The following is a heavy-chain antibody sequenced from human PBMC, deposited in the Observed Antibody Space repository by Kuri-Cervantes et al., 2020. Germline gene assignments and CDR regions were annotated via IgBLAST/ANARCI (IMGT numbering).Heavy chain of an antibody. Sequence: TFSKYWMTWVRQAPGKGLEWIGSIYYSGSAYYNPSLKSRVTISVDTSKNQFSLKLSSVTAADTAVYYCARLPLGTEVYFDYWGQGTLVTVSS. CDR3: ARLPLGTEVYFDY. CDR1: TFSKYW. V-gene: IGHV4-39*01. J-gene: IGHJ4*02. CDR2: IYYSGSA. D-gene: IGHD3-16*01.